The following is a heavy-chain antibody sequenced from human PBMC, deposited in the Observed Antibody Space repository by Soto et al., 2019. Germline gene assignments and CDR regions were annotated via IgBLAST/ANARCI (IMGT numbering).Heavy chain of an antibody. Sequence: SETLSLTCTVSGGSISSYYWSWIRQPPGKGLEWIGYIYYSGSTNYNPSLKSRVTISVDTSRNRFFQRLTSVTAADTAVYYCARDPCGSDCYSGLDYWGQGSLVTVSS. D-gene: IGHD2-21*02. CDR2: IYYSGST. CDR3: ARDPCGSDCYSGLDY. V-gene: IGHV4-59*01. CDR1: GGSISSYY. J-gene: IGHJ4*02.